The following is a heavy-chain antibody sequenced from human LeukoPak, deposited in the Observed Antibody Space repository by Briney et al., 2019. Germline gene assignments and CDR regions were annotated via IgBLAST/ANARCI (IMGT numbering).Heavy chain of an antibody. Sequence: PGGSLRLSCAASGFTFSNYWIHWVRQAPGKGLVWVSRINRDGGMNYGDSVKGRFTISRDNAKNTVCLQMNSLRGEDTGVYYCARANPADFDLWGRGTLVTVSS. CDR3: ARANPADFDL. J-gene: IGHJ2*01. CDR2: INRDGGM. V-gene: IGHV3-74*01. CDR1: GFTFSNYW. D-gene: IGHD1-14*01.